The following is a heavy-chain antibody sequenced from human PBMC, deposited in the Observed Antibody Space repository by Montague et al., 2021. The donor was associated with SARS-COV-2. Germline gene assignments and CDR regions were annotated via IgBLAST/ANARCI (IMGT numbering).Heavy chain of an antibody. V-gene: IGHV2-70*04. CDR1: GFSLSTSGMR. CDR3: ARSYYDILTAYYTPFDY. J-gene: IGHJ4*02. CDR2: IDWDDDK. Sequence: PALVTPTQTLTLTCTFSGFSLSTSGMRASWIRQPPGKALEWLARIDWDDDKFYSTSLKTRLTISKDTSKNQVVLTMTNMDPVDTATYCCARSYYDILTAYYTPFDYWGQGTLVTVSS. D-gene: IGHD3-9*01.